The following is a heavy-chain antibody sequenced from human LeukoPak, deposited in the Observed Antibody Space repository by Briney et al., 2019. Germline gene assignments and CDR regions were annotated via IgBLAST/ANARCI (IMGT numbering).Heavy chain of an antibody. CDR3: ARGGSYSWGYYFDY. CDR1: GFTFGDYG. J-gene: IGHJ4*02. CDR2: INWNGGST. D-gene: IGHD1-26*01. Sequence: GGSLRLSCAASGFTFGDYGMSWVRQAPGKGLEWVSGINWNGGSTGYADSVKGRFTISRDNAKNSLYLQMNSLRAEDTALYYCARGGSYSWGYYFDYWGQGTLVTVSS. V-gene: IGHV3-20*04.